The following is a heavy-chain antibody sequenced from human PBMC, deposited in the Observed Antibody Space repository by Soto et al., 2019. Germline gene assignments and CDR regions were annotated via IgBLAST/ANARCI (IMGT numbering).Heavy chain of an antibody. V-gene: IGHV4-31*03. CDR3: ARVMSPFWYFDL. J-gene: IGHJ2*01. CDR2: IYYSGST. Sequence: SETLSLTCTVSGGSISSGGYYWSWIRQHPGKGLEWIGYIYYSGSTYYNPSLESRVAISVDTSKKQFSLKLSSVTAAATAVYYCARVMSPFWYFDLWGRGTLVTVSS. CDR1: GGSISSGGYY.